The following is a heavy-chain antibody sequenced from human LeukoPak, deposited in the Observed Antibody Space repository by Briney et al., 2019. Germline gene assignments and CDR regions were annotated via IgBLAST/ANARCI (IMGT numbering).Heavy chain of an antibody. Sequence: GGSLRLSCAVSGFTVSSNYMSWVRQAPRKGLEWVSVVYGGGTTYYADSVKGRFTVSRDNSKNTLYLQMNSLRPEDTAMYYCARDHYGSGSYFHDYWGQGTLVTVSS. J-gene: IGHJ4*02. CDR1: GFTVSSNY. CDR3: ARDHYGSGSYFHDY. D-gene: IGHD3-10*01. CDR2: VYGGGTT. V-gene: IGHV3-53*05.